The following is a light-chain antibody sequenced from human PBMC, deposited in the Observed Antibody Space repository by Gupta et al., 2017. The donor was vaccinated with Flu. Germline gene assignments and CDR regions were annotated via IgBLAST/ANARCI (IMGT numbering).Light chain of an antibody. CDR2: GAS. V-gene: IGKV3-20*01. Sequence: IVFTHSPGTLSLSPGESATLSCRASQSVSSSYLAWYQQKPGQAPRLLIYGASSRATDIPDRFSGSGSGTDFTLTISRLEPEDFAVYYCQQYGSSPFTFGQGTKLEIK. CDR3: QQYGSSPFT. CDR1: QSVSSSY. J-gene: IGKJ2*01.